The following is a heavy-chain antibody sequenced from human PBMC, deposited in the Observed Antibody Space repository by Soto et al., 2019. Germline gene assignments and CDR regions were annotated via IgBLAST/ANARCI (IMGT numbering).Heavy chain of an antibody. CDR1: GYTFTTYG. D-gene: IGHD3-10*01. J-gene: IGHJ6*02. V-gene: IGHV1-18*01. CDR3: TREGSAPYYYYGMDA. Sequence: GASAKVSCKASGYTFTTYGISWVRQAPGQGLEWLGWINTHNGNTNYAQNLQGRVIMTADTSTSTAYMELRSLRSDDTAIYYCTREGSAPYYYYGMDAWGQGTMVTVSS. CDR2: INTHNGNT.